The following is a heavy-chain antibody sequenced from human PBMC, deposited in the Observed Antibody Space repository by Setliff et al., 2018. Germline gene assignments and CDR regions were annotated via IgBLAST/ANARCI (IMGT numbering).Heavy chain of an antibody. J-gene: IGHJ4*02. CDR1: GGSISSYY. Sequence: SETLSLTCTVSGGSISSYYWNWIRQPPGKGLEWIGYIYYSGSTAYNPSLRSRVTISLDTSKNQFSLKLSSVTAADTAVYYCARYVHFANHFDFWGQGTLVTVSS. CDR3: ARYVHFANHFDF. V-gene: IGHV4-59*08. D-gene: IGHD3-10*02. CDR2: IYYSGST.